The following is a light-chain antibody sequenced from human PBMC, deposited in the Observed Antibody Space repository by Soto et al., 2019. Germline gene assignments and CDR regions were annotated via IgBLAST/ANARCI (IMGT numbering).Light chain of an antibody. J-gene: IGKJ2*01. V-gene: IGKV1-13*02. CDR2: DAS. CDR1: QGISSA. Sequence: AIQWTQSPSSLSASVGDRVTITCRASQGISSALAWYQQKPGKAPKLLIYDASSLESGVPSRFSGSGSGTDFTLTISSLQPEDFATYYCQQFNSYPQGYTFGQGTKLEIK. CDR3: QQFNSYPQGYT.